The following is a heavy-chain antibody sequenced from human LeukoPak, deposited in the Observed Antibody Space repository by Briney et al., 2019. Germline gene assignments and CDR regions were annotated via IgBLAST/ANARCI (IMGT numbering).Heavy chain of an antibody. CDR1: GGSISSYY. CDR2: IHTSGST. Sequence: SETLSLTCTVSGGSISSYYWSWIRQRAGKGLEWIGRIHTSGSTNYNPSLKSRVSMSGDTSKNQFSLKLRSVTAADTAVYYCARDVYYYASSGYENAFDIWGQGTMVTVSS. J-gene: IGHJ3*02. V-gene: IGHV4-4*07. CDR3: ARDVYYYASSGYENAFDI. D-gene: IGHD3-22*01.